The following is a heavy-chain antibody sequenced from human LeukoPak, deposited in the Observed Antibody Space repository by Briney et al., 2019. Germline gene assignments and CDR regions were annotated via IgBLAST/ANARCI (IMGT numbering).Heavy chain of an antibody. Sequence: GGSLRLSCAASGFTAITNDMTWVRQAPGRGLEWVSVLYSDGNTKYADSVQGRFTISRDNSKNTLYLEMNSLSPDDTAVYYCARGVEPLAANTLAYWGQGTLVTVSS. CDR1: GFTAITND. CDR3: ARGVEPLAANTLAY. D-gene: IGHD1-14*01. CDR2: LYSDGNT. J-gene: IGHJ4*02. V-gene: IGHV3-53*01.